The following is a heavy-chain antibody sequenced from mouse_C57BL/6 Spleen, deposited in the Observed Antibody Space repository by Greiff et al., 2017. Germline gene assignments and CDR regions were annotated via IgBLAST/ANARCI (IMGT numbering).Heavy chain of an antibody. Sequence: VQLQQSVAELVRPGASVKLSCTASGFNIKNTYMHWVKQRPEQGLEWIGRIDPANGNTKYAPKFQGKATITADTSSNTAYLQLSSLTSEDTAIYCCASRYGYDEDGFAYWGQGTLVTVSA. V-gene: IGHV14-3*01. CDR1: GFNIKNTY. D-gene: IGHD2-2*01. CDR2: IDPANGNT. J-gene: IGHJ3*01. CDR3: ASRYGYDEDGFAY.